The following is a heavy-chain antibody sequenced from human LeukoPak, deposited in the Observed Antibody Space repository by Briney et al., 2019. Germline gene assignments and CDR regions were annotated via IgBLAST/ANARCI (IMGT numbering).Heavy chain of an antibody. CDR3: ARDMITFGGCAFDI. J-gene: IGHJ3*02. CDR2: ISSSSSTI. V-gene: IGHV3-48*01. CDR1: RFTFSSYS. Sequence: GGSLRLSCAASRFTFSSYSMNWVRQAPGKGLEWVSYISSSSSTIYYADSVKGRFTISRDNAKNSLYLQMNSLRAEDTAVYYCARDMITFGGCAFDIWGQGTMVTVSS. D-gene: IGHD3-16*01.